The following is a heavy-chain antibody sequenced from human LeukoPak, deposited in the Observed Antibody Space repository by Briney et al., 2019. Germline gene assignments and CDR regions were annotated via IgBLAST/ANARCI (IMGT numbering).Heavy chain of an antibody. D-gene: IGHD3-10*01. CDR1: GFTFSSYS. J-gene: IGHJ3*02. CDR2: ISSSSSYI. V-gene: IGHV3-21*01. Sequence: GGSLRLSCAASGFTFSSYSMNWVRQAPGKGLEWVSSISSSSSYIYYADSVKGRFTISRDNAKNSLYLQMNSLRAEDTAVYYCASGKSGWITMVRGVIWGAFDIWGQGTMVTVSS. CDR3: ASGKSGWITMVRGVIWGAFDI.